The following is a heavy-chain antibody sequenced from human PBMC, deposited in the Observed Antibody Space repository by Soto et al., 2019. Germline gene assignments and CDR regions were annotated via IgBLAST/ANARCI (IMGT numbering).Heavy chain of an antibody. J-gene: IGHJ2*01. CDR1: GGSTSSYY. CDR2: IYTSGST. CDR3: ARDQSGSYLGAGPHNWYLDL. V-gene: IGHV4-4*07. Sequence: SETLSLTCTVSGGSTSSYYWSWIRQPAGKGLEWIGRIYTSGSTNYNPSLKSRVTMSVDTSKNQFSLKLSSVTAADTAVYYCARDQSGSYLGAGPHNWYLDLWGRGTLVTVSS. D-gene: IGHD1-26*01.